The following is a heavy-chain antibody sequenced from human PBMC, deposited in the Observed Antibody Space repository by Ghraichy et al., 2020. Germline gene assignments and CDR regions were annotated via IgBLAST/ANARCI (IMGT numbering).Heavy chain of an antibody. J-gene: IGHJ3*02. Sequence: GGSLRLSCAASGFTVSSNYMSWVRQAPGKGLEWVSVIYSGGSTYYADSVKGRFTISRDNSKNTLYLQMNSLRAEDTAVYYCARDFRGYDAFDIWGQGTMVTVSS. CDR2: IYSGGST. CDR1: GFTVSSNY. CDR3: ARDFRGYDAFDI. D-gene: IGHD3-22*01. V-gene: IGHV3-66*01.